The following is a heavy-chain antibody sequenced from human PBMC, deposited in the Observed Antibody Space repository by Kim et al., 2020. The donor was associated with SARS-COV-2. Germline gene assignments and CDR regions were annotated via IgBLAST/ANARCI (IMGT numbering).Heavy chain of an antibody. D-gene: IGHD3-10*01. V-gene: IGHV4-59*01. J-gene: IGHJ5*02. Sequence: NYNPSLKSRVTISVDTSKNQFALKLSSVTAADTAVYYCARDRGGGNWFDPWGQGTLVTVSS. CDR3: ARDRGGGNWFDP.